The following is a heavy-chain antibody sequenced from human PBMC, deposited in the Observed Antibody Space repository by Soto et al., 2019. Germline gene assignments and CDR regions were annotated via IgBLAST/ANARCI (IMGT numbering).Heavy chain of an antibody. D-gene: IGHD1-26*01. CDR2: ISNDGGLK. J-gene: IGHJ4*02. Sequence: ESGGGVVPPGRSLRLSCAASGFSFSTYAMHWVRQAPGKGLEWVTVISNDGGLKFYTDSVKGRFTISRDNFNNILFLQMNSLTAEDTAVYYCAREGLVGTPRYFDSWGRGILVTVSS. CDR1: GFSFSTYA. V-gene: IGHV3-30-3*01. CDR3: AREGLVGTPRYFDS.